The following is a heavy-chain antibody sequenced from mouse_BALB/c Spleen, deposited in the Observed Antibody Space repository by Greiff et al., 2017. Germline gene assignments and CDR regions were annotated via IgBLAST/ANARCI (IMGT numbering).Heavy chain of an antibody. CDR1: GFTFSSYA. CDR2: ISSGGST. Sequence: DVQLVESGGGLVKPGGSLKLSCAASGFTFSSYAMSWVRQTPEKRLEWVASISSGGSTYYPDSVKGRFTISRDNARNILYLQMSSLRSEDTAMYYCARWDGYYAAFAYWGQGTLVTVSA. CDR3: ARWDGYYAAFAY. V-gene: IGHV5-6-5*01. J-gene: IGHJ3*01. D-gene: IGHD2-3*01.